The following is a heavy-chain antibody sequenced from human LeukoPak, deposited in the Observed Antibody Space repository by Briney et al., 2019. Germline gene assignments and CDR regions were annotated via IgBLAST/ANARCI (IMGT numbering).Heavy chain of an antibody. CDR1: GYTFTGYY. V-gene: IGHV1-2*06. J-gene: IGHJ4*02. D-gene: IGHD3-22*01. CDR2: INPNSGGT. Sequence: ASVKVSCKASGYTFTGYYMHWVRQAPGQGLEWMGRINPNSGGTNYAQKFQGRVTMTRDTSISTAYMELSRLRSDDTAVYYCARGSTSTMIVVVNPFDYWGQRTLVTVSS. CDR3: ARGSTSTMIVVVNPFDY.